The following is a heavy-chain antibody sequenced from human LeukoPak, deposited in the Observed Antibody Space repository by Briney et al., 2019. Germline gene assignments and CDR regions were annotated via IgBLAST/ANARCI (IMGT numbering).Heavy chain of an antibody. J-gene: IGHJ4*02. D-gene: IGHD6-19*01. CDR2: INAGNGNT. Sequence: GASVKVSCKASGYTFASYAMHWVRQAPGQRLEWMGWINAGNGNTKYSQKFQGRVTITRDTSASTAYMELSSLRSEDTAVYYCARGRVSWQWLANFDYWCQGTLVTVSS. V-gene: IGHV1-3*01. CDR3: ARGRVSWQWLANFDY. CDR1: GYTFASYA.